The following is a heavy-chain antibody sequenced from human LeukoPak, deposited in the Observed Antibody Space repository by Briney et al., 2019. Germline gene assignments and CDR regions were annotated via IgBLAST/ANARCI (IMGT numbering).Heavy chain of an antibody. CDR3: ARWDSGEWFHDAFDI. CDR2: IYHSGRT. CDR1: GYSIISGYS. V-gene: IGHV4-38-2*01. D-gene: IGHD3-3*01. J-gene: IGHJ3*02. Sequence: PSETLSLTCGVSGYSIISGYSWGWIRQPPGKGLEWIGSIYHSGRTYYNPSLKSRVTISVDTSKNQFSLKLRSVTAADTALYYCARWDSGEWFHDAFDIWGQGTRVTVSS.